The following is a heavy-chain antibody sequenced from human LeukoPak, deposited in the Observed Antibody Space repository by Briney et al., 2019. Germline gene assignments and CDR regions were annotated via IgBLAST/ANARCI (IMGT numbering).Heavy chain of an antibody. CDR3: ARAREWELLSDFDY. V-gene: IGHV4-61*02. CDR1: GGSISSGSYY. CDR2: IYTSGST. J-gene: IGHJ4*02. D-gene: IGHD1-26*01. Sequence: SETLSLTCTVSGGSISSGSYYWSWIRQPAGKGPEWIGRIYTSGSTNYNPSLKSRVTISVDTSKNQFSLKLSSVTAADTAVYYCARAREWELLSDFDYWGQGTLVTVSS.